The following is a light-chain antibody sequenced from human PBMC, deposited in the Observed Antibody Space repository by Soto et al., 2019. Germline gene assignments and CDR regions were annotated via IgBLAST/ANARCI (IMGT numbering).Light chain of an antibody. CDR2: GAS. CDR1: QSISTN. Sequence: TQSPATLSVSPGERVSLSCRASQSISTNLAWYQQKPGQAPRLLIYGASTRDTHIPDRFSGTGSGTHFTLTITSLERGDFAVYYCQHRSNWPSLTFGGGTKLEIK. J-gene: IGKJ4*01. CDR3: QHRSNWPSLT. V-gene: IGKV3-11*01.